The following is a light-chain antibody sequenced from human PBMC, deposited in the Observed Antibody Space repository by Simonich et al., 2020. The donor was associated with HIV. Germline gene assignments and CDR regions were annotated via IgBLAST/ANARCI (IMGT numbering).Light chain of an antibody. Sequence: EIVMTQSPATLSVSPGERATLSCRASQSVSSNLAWYQQRPGQAPRLLIDGSSTRATGIPARFSGSGSGTEFTLTISSMQSEDFALYYCQQYNNWPPAPMYTFGQGTKLEIK. J-gene: IGKJ2*01. CDR2: GSS. CDR3: QQYNNWPPAPMYT. V-gene: IGKV3-15*01. CDR1: QSVSSN.